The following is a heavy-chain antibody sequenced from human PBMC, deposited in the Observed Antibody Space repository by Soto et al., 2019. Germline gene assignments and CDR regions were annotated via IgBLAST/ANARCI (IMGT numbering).Heavy chain of an antibody. D-gene: IGHD1-26*01. Sequence: EVQLVESGGGLVKPGGSLRLSCATSGFTFSTYAMTWVRQAPGKGLEWVSFISSSGSNIQYADSVEGRFTISRDDAKNSLYLQMDSLGADDTALYYGARDGNYHEYWGQGTLVSVSS. CDR3: ARDGNYHEY. CDR2: ISSSGSNI. J-gene: IGHJ4*02. V-gene: IGHV3-21*01. CDR1: GFTFSTYA.